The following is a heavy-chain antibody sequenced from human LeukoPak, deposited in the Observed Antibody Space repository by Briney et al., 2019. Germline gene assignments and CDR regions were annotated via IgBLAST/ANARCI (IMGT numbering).Heavy chain of an antibody. CDR3: ASRAGSFSDALDI. CDR1: GGSIMLYY. Sequence: SETLSLTCTLSGGSIMLYYWGWIRQPPGGGLEWFGYNHYNESTKYNPSLKSRGTMSVDTSKNHFSLKLSAVTAADTAVYYCASRAGSFSDALDIWGQGTLVTVSS. CDR2: NHYNEST. J-gene: IGHJ3*02. D-gene: IGHD3-10*01. V-gene: IGHV4-59*08.